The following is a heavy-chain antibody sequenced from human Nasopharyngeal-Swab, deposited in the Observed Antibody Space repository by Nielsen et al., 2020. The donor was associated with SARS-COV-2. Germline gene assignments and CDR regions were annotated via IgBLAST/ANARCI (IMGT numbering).Heavy chain of an antibody. CDR1: GFTFSSYA. Sequence: GGSLRLSCAASGFTFSSYAMHWVRQAPGKGLEWVAVISYDGSNKYYADSVKGRFTISRDNSKNTPYLQMNSLRAEDTAVYYCARVGLRFLEWLYNYYFDYWGQGTLVTVSS. V-gene: IGHV3-30-3*01. J-gene: IGHJ4*02. CDR3: ARVGLRFLEWLYNYYFDY. D-gene: IGHD3-3*01. CDR2: ISYDGSNK.